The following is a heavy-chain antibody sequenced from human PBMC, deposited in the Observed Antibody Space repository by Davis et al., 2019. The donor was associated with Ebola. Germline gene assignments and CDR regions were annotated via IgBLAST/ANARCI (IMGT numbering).Heavy chain of an antibody. D-gene: IGHD6-19*01. J-gene: IGHJ4*02. CDR1: GFSLSTSGMC. CDR2: IDWDDDK. V-gene: IGHV2-70*11. Sequence: SGPTLAKPPQTLTLTCTFSGFSLSTSGMCVSWIRQPPGKALEWLARIDWDDDKYYSTSLKTRLTISKDTSKNQVVLTMTNMDPVDTATYYCARTGIAVAGTRVFDYWGQGTLVTVSS. CDR3: ARTGIAVAGTRVFDY.